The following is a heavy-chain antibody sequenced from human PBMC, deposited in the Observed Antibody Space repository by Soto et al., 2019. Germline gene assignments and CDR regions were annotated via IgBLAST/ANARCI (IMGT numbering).Heavy chain of an antibody. Sequence: GGSLRLSCAASGFTFSSYAMSWVRQAPGKGLESVSAISGSGGSTYYADSVKGRFTISRDNSKNTLYLQMNSLRAEDTAVYYCAKSSYRDYFDWLRVSDAFDIWGQGTMVTVSS. J-gene: IGHJ3*02. V-gene: IGHV3-23*01. D-gene: IGHD3-9*01. CDR3: AKSSYRDYFDWLRVSDAFDI. CDR2: ISGSGGST. CDR1: GFTFSSYA.